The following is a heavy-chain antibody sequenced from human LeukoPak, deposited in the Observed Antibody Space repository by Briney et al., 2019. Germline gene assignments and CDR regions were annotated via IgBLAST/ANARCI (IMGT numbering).Heavy chain of an antibody. V-gene: IGHV3-30*02. CDR3: AKGGNYYDSSGYYSWVDY. CDR1: GFTFSSYG. CDR2: IRYDGSNK. Sequence: GGSLRLSCAASGFTFSSYGMHWVRQAPGKGLEWVAFIRYDGSNKYYADSVKGRFTISRDNSKNTLYLQMNSLRAEDTAVYYCAKGGNYYDSSGYYSWVDYWGQGTLVTVSS. J-gene: IGHJ4*02. D-gene: IGHD3-22*01.